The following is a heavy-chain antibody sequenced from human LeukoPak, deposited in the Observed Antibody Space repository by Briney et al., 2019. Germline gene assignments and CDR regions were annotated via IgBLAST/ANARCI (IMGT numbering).Heavy chain of an antibody. V-gene: IGHV1-2*02. CDR2: INPNSGGT. J-gene: IGHJ6*02. D-gene: IGHD1-20*01. CDR3: ARLITGTVHYYGMDV. CDR1: GYTFTSYY. Sequence: ASVKVSCKASGYTFTSYYKHWVRQAPGQGLEWMGWINPNSGGTNYAQKFQGRVTMTRDTSISTAYMELSRLRSDDTAVYYCARLITGTVHYYGMDVWGQGTTVTVSS.